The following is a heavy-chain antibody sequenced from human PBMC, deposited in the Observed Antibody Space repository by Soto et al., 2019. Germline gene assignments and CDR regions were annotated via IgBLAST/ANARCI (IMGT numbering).Heavy chain of an antibody. V-gene: IGHV3-30-3*01. Sequence: QVQLVESGGGVVQPGRSLRLSCAASGFTFSSYAMHWVRQAPGKGLEWVAVISYDGSNKYYADSVKGRFTISRDNSKNTLYLQMNSLRAEDTAVYYCARRRDFDYWGQGTLVTVSS. CDR2: ISYDGSNK. J-gene: IGHJ4*02. CDR3: ARRRDFDY. CDR1: GFTFSSYA. D-gene: IGHD6-6*01.